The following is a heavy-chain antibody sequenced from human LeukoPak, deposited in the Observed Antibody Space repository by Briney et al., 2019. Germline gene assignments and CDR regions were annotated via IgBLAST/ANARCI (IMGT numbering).Heavy chain of an antibody. J-gene: IGHJ6*02. V-gene: IGHV4-59*01. Sequence: SETLSLTCTVSGGSIRSYYWSWIRQPPGKGLEWIGYIYYGGSANYNPSLKSRVTISVDTSKNQFSLNLSSVTAADTAVYYCVRDSESMQDGLDVWGQGTTVTVSS. CDR3: VRDSESMQDGLDV. CDR2: IYYGGSA. CDR1: GGSIRSYY.